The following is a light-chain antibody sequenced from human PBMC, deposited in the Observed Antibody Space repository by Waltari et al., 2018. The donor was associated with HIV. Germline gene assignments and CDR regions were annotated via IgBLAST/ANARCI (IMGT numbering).Light chain of an antibody. CDR1: QSVLYSSNHKNY. V-gene: IGKV4-1*01. Sequence: DIVMTQSPDSLAVSLGERATINCKSSQSVLYSSNHKNYLTWYQQKPGQPPKLLISWASTRESGVPDRFSGSGSGTDFTLTISSLQAEDVAVYYCQQYYSPPWSFGQGTKVEIK. CDR3: QQYYSPPWS. J-gene: IGKJ1*01. CDR2: WAS.